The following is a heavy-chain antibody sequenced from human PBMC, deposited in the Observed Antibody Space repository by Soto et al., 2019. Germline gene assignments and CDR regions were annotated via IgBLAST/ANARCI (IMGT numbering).Heavy chain of an antibody. D-gene: IGHD6-19*01. J-gene: IGHJ4*02. CDR3: ARFFGSGFDY. CDR2: ISTSGATR. Sequence: EVQLVESGGGLVQPGGSLRLSCVASGFTFSTDSMNWVRQAPGKGLEWVAHISTSGATRYYADSVKGRFTISRDNAKTSLYLQRDSLRNEGAAVYYCARFFGSGFDYWGQGTLVTVSS. CDR1: GFTFSTDS. V-gene: IGHV3-48*02.